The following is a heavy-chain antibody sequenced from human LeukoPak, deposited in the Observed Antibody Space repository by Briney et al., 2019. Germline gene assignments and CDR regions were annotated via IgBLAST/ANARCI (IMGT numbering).Heavy chain of an antibody. CDR3: AREGVTVRARGAFDI. Sequence: ASVKVSCKASGYTFSSDGISWVRQAPGQGLEWMGWISSYNGNTKYAEKLQGRVTMTTDTSTSTAYMELRSLRSDDTAVYYCAREGVTVRARGAFDIWGQGTMVTVSS. J-gene: IGHJ3*02. CDR2: ISSYNGNT. CDR1: GYTFSSDG. V-gene: IGHV1-18*01. D-gene: IGHD3-10*01.